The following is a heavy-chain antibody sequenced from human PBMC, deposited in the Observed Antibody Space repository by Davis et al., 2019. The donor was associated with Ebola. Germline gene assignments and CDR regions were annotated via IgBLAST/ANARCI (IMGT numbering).Heavy chain of an antibody. CDR1: GYTFNDYN. J-gene: IGHJ6*04. CDR3: ARDKPIDPPSSFYYYGMDV. D-gene: IGHD1-14*01. V-gene: IGHV1-2*06. Sequence: ASVTVSLMASGYTFNDYNIHWLRQAPGQGLEWLGRVILKSGATNYAQKFQGRVTMTRDTSISTVYMELSSLRYDDTAVYYCARDKPIDPPSSFYYYGMDVWGKGTTVTVTS. CDR2: VILKSGAT.